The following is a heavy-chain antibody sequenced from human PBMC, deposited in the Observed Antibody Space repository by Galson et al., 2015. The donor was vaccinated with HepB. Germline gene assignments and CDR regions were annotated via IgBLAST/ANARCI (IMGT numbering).Heavy chain of an antibody. CDR2: INPNSGGT. CDR1: GYTFTGYY. Sequence: SVKVSCKASGYTFTGYYMHWVRQAPGQELEWMGWINPNSGGTNYAQKFQGRVTMTRDTSISTAYMELSRLRSDDTAVYYCARAGGYCSSTSCYKKKRTDAFDIWGQGTMVTVSS. CDR3: ARAGGYCSSTSCYKKKRTDAFDI. J-gene: IGHJ3*02. V-gene: IGHV1-2*02. D-gene: IGHD2-2*02.